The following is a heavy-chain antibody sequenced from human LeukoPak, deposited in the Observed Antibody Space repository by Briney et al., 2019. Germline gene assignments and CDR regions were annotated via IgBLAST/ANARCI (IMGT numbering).Heavy chain of an antibody. CDR3: ATSHDSAGND. V-gene: IGHV3-7*01. CDR1: GFAFSDSW. CDR2: IRHDGNAK. Sequence: GGSLRLSCAASGFAFSDSWMSWVRQAPGKGLEWVANIRHDGNAKNYVPSVRGRFTISRDNAKNSLYLQMNSLTVEDTAVYYCATSHDSAGNDWGQGTLVTVSS. J-gene: IGHJ4*02. D-gene: IGHD2-15*01.